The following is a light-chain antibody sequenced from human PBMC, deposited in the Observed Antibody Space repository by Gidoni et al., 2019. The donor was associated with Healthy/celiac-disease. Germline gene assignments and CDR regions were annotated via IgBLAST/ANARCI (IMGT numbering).Light chain of an antibody. Sequence: DIQMTQSPSSLSASVGDRVTITCRASQSISSYLNWHQQKPRTAPKLLIYAASSLQSGVPSRFSGSCSGTYFTLTISSLPPEDFATYYCQHSYSTPYSFGQGTKLEIK. CDR1: QSISSY. J-gene: IGKJ2*03. CDR2: AAS. CDR3: QHSYSTPYS. V-gene: IGKV1-39*01.